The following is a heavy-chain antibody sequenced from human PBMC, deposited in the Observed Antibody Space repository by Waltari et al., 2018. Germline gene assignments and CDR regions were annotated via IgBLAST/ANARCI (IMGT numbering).Heavy chain of an antibody. J-gene: IGHJ4*02. D-gene: IGHD6-19*01. V-gene: IGHV1-8*01. CDR2: MNPNSGNT. Sequence: QVQLVQSGAEVKKPGASVKVSCKASGYTFTSYDINWVRQATGQGLEWMGWMNPNSGNTGYAQKFQGRVTMTRNTSISTAYMELSSLRAEDTAVYYCARVTSGWYSSRAHFDYWGQGTLVTVSS. CDR3: ARVTSGWYSSRAHFDY. CDR1: GYTFTSYD.